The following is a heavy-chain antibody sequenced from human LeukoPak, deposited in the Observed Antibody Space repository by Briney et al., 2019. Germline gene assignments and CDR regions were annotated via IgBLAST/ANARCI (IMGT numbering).Heavy chain of an antibody. CDR1: GFTFSSYA. J-gene: IGHJ4*02. CDR3: ARDMTTVNTGDY. Sequence: GGSLRLSCAASGFTFSSYAMHWVRQAPGKGLERVAVISYDGSNKYYADSVKGRFTISRDNSKNTLYLQMNSLRAEDTAVYYCARDMTTVNTGDYWGQGTLVTVSS. CDR2: ISYDGSNK. D-gene: IGHD4-17*01. V-gene: IGHV3-30-3*01.